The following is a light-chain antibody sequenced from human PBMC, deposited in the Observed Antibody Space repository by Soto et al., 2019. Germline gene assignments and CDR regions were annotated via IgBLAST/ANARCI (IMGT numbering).Light chain of an antibody. V-gene: IGKV3-15*01. J-gene: IGKJ1*01. CDR3: QQYGSSGT. Sequence: EIVMTQSPATLSVSPGERATLSCRASQSVFSNLSWYHHNPCQAPSLLIYGASTRATGIPARFSGSGSGTDFTLTISRLEPEDFAVYYCQQYGSSGTFGQGTKVDIK. CDR1: QSVFSN. CDR2: GAS.